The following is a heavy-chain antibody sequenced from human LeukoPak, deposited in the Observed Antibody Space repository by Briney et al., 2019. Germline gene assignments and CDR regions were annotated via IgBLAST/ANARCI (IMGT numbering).Heavy chain of an antibody. D-gene: IGHD4-17*01. J-gene: IGHJ6*02. CDR3: AREDPQTTVPEGMDV. CDR2: IYYSGTT. Sequence: SETLSLTCTVPGGSISHYYWSWIRQSPGKGLEWIGYIYYSGTTNYNPSLKSRVTISVDTSRNQFSLQLRSVTAADTAVYYCAREDPQTTVPEGMDVWGQGTTVIVSS. V-gene: IGHV4-59*01. CDR1: GGSISHYY.